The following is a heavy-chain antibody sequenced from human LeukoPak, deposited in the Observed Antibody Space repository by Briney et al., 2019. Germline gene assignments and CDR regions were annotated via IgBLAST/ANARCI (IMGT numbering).Heavy chain of an antibody. J-gene: IGHJ4*02. CDR1: GFTFSSYG. D-gene: IGHD6-19*01. CDR3: AKIGAVAGHFDY. Sequence: GGSLRLSCAASGFTFSSYGMHWVRQAPGKGLEWVAFIRYDGTNKYYADSVKGRFTISGDNSKNTLYLQMNSLRAEDTAVYYCAKIGAVAGHFDYWGQGTLVTVSS. V-gene: IGHV3-30*02. CDR2: IRYDGTNK.